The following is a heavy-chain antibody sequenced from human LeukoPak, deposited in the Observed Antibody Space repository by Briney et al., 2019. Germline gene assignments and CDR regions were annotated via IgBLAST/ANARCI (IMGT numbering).Heavy chain of an antibody. Sequence: GGSLRLSCAASGFTFSSCDMHWVRQAPGKGLEWVSAISAGGGSTYYADSVKGRFTISRDNSKNTLYPQIHGLRAEDTAVYYCARRTCTGGTCYPLDYWGQGTLVTVSS. V-gene: IGHV3-23*01. CDR1: GFTFSSCD. D-gene: IGHD2-15*01. CDR2: ISAGGGST. CDR3: ARRTCTGGTCYPLDY. J-gene: IGHJ4*02.